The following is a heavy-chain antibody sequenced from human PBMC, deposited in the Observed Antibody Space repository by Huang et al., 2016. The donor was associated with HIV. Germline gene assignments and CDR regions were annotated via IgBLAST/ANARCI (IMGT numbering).Heavy chain of an antibody. CDR3: ARAQGYGAYWSRYWYFDL. CDR2: IYWDDDK. CDR1: GFSIRTSGVG. Sequence: QITLKESGPTLVKPTQTLTLTCTLSGFSIRTSGVGVGWIRQPPGKALEWLALIYWDDDKRYSPSPKTRLTITKDSSKNQVVLTMTNMDPLDTATYYCARAQGYGAYWSRYWYFDLWGRGTLVTVSS. D-gene: IGHD2-8*02. J-gene: IGHJ2*01. V-gene: IGHV2-5*02.